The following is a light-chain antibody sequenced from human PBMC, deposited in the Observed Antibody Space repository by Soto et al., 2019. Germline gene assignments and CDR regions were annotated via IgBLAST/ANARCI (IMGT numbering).Light chain of an antibody. J-gene: IGKJ4*01. Sequence: DIPLTQSPSFLSASVGDRVIITCRASQGISSFLAWYQQKPGKAPNLLIYAASTLQSGVPSRFSGSGSGTEFTLTISSLQPEDFAAYYCQQLNSYPLTFGGGTKVEIK. CDR2: AAS. CDR1: QGISSF. CDR3: QQLNSYPLT. V-gene: IGKV1-9*01.